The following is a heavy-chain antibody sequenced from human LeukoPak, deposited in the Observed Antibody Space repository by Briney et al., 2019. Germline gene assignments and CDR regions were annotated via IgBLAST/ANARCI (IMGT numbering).Heavy chain of an antibody. CDR1: GYTFTSYA. V-gene: IGHV1-3*01. CDR3: ARGTYDLNWFDP. J-gene: IGHJ5*02. D-gene: IGHD3-22*01. Sequence: GASVKVSCKASGYTFTSYAMHWVRQGPGQRLEWMGWINAGNGNTKYSQKFQGRVTITRDTSASTAYMGLSSLRSEDTAVYYCARGTYDLNWFDPWGQGTLVTVSS. CDR2: INAGNGNT.